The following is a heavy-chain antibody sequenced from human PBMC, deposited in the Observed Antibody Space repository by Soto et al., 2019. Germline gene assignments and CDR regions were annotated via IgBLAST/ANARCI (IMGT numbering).Heavy chain of an antibody. Sequence: GGSLRLSCAASGFTFSSYSMNWVRQAPGKGLEWVSYISSSSSTIYYADPVKGRFTISRDNAENSLYLQMSSLRAEDTAVYYCARRSVAADAFDIWGQGTMVTVSS. CDR3: ARRSVAADAFDI. D-gene: IGHD2-15*01. V-gene: IGHV3-48*01. J-gene: IGHJ3*02. CDR2: ISSSSSTI. CDR1: GFTFSSYS.